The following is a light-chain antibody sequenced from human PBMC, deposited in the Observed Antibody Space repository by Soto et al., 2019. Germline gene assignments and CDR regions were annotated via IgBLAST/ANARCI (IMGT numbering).Light chain of an antibody. V-gene: IGLV1-44*01. CDR1: SSKIGSNT. Sequence: QSVLTQPPSASGTPGQRVTISCSGSSSKIGSNTVNWYQQLPGTAPKLLIYSNNQRPSGVPDRFSGPKSGTSASLAISGLQSADEADYFCAAWDDSLNGPYVFGTGTKLTVL. CDR3: AAWDDSLNGPYV. CDR2: SNN. J-gene: IGLJ1*01.